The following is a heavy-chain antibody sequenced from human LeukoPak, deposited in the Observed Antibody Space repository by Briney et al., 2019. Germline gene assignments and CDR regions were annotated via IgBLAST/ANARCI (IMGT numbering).Heavy chain of an antibody. D-gene: IGHD4-11*01. J-gene: IGHJ4*02. V-gene: IGHV4-59*08. CDR2: IHYSGST. Sequence: SETLSLTCTVSGGSFSGFYWSWLRQPPGKGLEWIGYIHYSGSTNYNPSLKSRVTISVDTSKNQFSLKLNSVTAADTAVYYCARQDNDYPYYFDYWGQGTLVTVSS. CDR3: ARQDNDYPYYFDY. CDR1: GGSFSGFY.